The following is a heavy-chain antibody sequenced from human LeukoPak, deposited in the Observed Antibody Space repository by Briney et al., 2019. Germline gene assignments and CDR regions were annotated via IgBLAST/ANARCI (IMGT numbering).Heavy chain of an antibody. V-gene: IGHV3-23*01. Sequence: PGGSLRLSCAASGFTFSSYGMSWVRQAPGKGLEWVSTIGGSGGSTYYADSVKGRFTISRDNSKNTLYLQMNSLRAEDTAVYYCARGYYGGDYWGQGTLVTVSS. CDR2: IGGSGGST. J-gene: IGHJ4*02. CDR3: ARGYYGGDY. CDR1: GFTFSSYG. D-gene: IGHD4-23*01.